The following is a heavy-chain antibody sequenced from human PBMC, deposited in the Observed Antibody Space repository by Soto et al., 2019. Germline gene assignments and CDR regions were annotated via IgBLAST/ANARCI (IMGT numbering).Heavy chain of an antibody. J-gene: IGHJ6*03. CDR1: GYTFSAYG. CDR2: ISVYNGNT. Sequence: QVQLVQSGAEVKKPGASVKVSCKASGYTFSAYGISWVRQAPGQGLEWMGWISVYNGNTKYAQKLQGRVTMTADTSTSTAYMELRSLRSDDTAVYYCARSPNCYYYMDVWGKGTTVTVSS. CDR3: ARSPNCYYYMDV. V-gene: IGHV1-18*01.